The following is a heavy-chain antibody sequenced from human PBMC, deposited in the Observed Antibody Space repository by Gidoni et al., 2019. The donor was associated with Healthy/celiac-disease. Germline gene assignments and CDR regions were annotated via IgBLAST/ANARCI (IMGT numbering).Heavy chain of an antibody. J-gene: IGHJ5*02. D-gene: IGHD2-21*02. CDR3: AKDGGAYCGGDCYSHWFDP. CDR1: GFTFSSDA. Sequence: EVQLLESGGGLVQPGGSLRLSCAASGFTFSSDAMSWVRQAPGKGLEWVSAISVSGGSTYYADSVKGRFTISRDNSKNTLYLQMNSLRAEDTAVYYCAKDGGAYCGGDCYSHWFDPWGQGTLVTVSS. CDR2: ISVSGGST. V-gene: IGHV3-23*01.